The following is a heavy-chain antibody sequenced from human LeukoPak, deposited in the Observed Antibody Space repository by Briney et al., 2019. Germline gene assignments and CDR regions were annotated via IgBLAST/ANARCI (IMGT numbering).Heavy chain of an antibody. CDR3: VRWEMVRRVSCKDP. J-gene: IGHJ5*02. CDR1: GFTFSNYS. CDR2: IKSDGSST. V-gene: IGHV3-74*01. D-gene: IGHD3-10*01. Sequence: GGSLRLSCAASGFTFSNYSMHWVRQAPGKGLVWVSPIKSDGSSTNYADSVKGRFTISRDNAKNTLYLQMNSVRAEDTAVYYCVRWEMVRRVSCKDPWRQGPLVSVFS.